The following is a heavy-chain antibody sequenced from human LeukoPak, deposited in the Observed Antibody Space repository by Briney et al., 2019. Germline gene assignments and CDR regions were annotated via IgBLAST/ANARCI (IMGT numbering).Heavy chain of an antibody. J-gene: IGHJ6*03. CDR1: GFTFSSYS. CDR3: ARLGDYYCYMDV. CDR2: ISSSSSYI. D-gene: IGHD3-16*01. Sequence: GGSLRLSCAASGFTFSSYSMNWVRQAPGKGLEWVSSISSSSSYIYYADSVKGRFTISRDNAKNSLYLQMNSLRAEDTAVYYCARLGDYYCYMDVWGKGTTVTVSS. V-gene: IGHV3-21*01.